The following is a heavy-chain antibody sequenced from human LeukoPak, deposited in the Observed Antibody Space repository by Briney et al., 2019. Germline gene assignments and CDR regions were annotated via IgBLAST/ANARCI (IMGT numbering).Heavy chain of an antibody. Sequence: PGGSLRLSCTASGYNFGIFGMHWVRQAPGKGLEWVAVMWDDGTNEYYVESVKGRFTISRDNGKRTLYLQMNSLRVEDTAVYYCARGASYAYYQDYWGQGTLVTLSS. V-gene: IGHV3-33*01. CDR3: ARGASYAYYQDY. CDR1: GYNFGIFG. D-gene: IGHD1-26*01. CDR2: MWDDGTNE. J-gene: IGHJ4*02.